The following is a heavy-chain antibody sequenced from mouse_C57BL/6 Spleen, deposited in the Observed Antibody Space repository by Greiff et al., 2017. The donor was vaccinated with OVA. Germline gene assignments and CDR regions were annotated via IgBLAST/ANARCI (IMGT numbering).Heavy chain of an antibody. Sequence: VQLQQPGAELVMPGASVKLSCKASGYTFTSYWMHWVKQRPGQGLEWIGEIDPSDSYTNYNQKFKGKSTLTVDTSSSTAYMQLSSLTAEDAAVYYCASDYYGFAYWGQETLVTVSA. CDR1: GYTFTSYW. CDR3: ASDYYGFAY. V-gene: IGHV1-69*01. J-gene: IGHJ3*01. CDR2: IDPSDSYT. D-gene: IGHD1-2*01.